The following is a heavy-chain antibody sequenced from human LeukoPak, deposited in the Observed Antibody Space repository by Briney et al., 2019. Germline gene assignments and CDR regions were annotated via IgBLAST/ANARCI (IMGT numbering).Heavy chain of an antibody. CDR1: GGTFSSYA. J-gene: IGHJ5*02. Sequence: ASVKVSCKASGGTFSSYAISWVRQAPGQGLEWMGRIIPILGIANYAQKFQGRVTITADKSTSTAYMELSSLRSEDTAVYYCARLNPKTMVRGDNWFDPWGQGTLVTVSS. CDR2: IIPILGIA. D-gene: IGHD3-10*01. V-gene: IGHV1-69*04. CDR3: ARLNPKTMVRGDNWFDP.